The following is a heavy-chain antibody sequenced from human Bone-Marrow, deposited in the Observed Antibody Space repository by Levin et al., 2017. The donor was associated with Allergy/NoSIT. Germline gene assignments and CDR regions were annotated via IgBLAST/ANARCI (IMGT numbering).Heavy chain of an antibody. D-gene: IGHD2-2*03. J-gene: IGHJ6*02. V-gene: IGHV3-21*01. Sequence: GGSLRLSCAASGFTFSSYSMNWVRQAPGKGLEWVSSISSSSSYIYYADSVKGRFTISRDNAKNSLYLQMNSLRAEDTAVYYCASGYCSSTSRNYYYYGMDVWGQGTTVTVSS. CDR2: ISSSSSYI. CDR1: GFTFSSYS. CDR3: ASGYCSSTSRNYYYYGMDV.